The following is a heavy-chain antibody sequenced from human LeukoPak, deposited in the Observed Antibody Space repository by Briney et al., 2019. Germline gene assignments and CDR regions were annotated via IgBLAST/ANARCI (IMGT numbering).Heavy chain of an antibody. J-gene: IGHJ5*02. CDR2: IYTCGST. Sequence: SETLSLTCTVSGGSISSYYWSWIRQPAGKGLEWIGRIYTCGSTNYNPSLKSRVTMSVDTSKNQFSLKLSSVTAADTAVYYCARDLTYYYDSSGQNWFDPWGQGTLVTVSS. CDR3: ARDLTYYYDSSGQNWFDP. V-gene: IGHV4-4*07. CDR1: GGSISSYY. D-gene: IGHD3-22*01.